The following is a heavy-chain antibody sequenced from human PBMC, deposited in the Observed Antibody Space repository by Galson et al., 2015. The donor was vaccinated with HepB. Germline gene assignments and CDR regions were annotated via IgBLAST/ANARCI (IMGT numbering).Heavy chain of an antibody. Sequence: TLSLTCTVSSGSISSDSHSWSWIRQPAGKALEWIGRVYTSGSTHYNPSLKSRLAMSIDTSKNQFSLKLNSVTAADTAVYYCARSTYYYYMDVWGKGTTVTVSS. J-gene: IGHJ6*03. CDR1: SGSISSDSHS. D-gene: IGHD5/OR15-5a*01. V-gene: IGHV4-61*02. CDR3: ARSTYYYYMDV. CDR2: VYTSGST.